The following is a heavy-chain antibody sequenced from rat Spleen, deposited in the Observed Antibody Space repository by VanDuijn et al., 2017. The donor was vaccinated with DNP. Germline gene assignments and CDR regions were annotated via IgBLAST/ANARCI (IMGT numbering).Heavy chain of an antibody. CDR1: GITFSDHN. Sequence: EVQLVESGGGLVQPGRSLKLSCAVSGITFSDHNMAWVRQAPKKSLEWVATISYDGSDTYYRDSVKGRFTISRDTAKSTLYLQMDSLRSEDTAAYYCAGRPPPTRGPFDYWGQGVTVTVSS. D-gene: IGHD1-4*01. CDR3: AGRPPPTRGPFDY. J-gene: IGHJ2*01. CDR2: ISYDGSDT. V-gene: IGHV5-7*01.